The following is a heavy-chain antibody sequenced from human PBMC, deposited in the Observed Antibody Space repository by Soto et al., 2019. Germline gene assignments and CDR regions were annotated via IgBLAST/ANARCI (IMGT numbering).Heavy chain of an antibody. CDR1: GGSISSYY. CDR2: IYYSGST. Sequence: KPSETLSLTCTVSGGSISSYYWSWIRQPPGKGLEWIGYIYYSGSTNYNPSLKSRVTISVDTSKNQFSLKLSSVTAADTAVYYCARGGTAMVRAEPTIDYWGQGTLVTVSS. J-gene: IGHJ4*02. CDR3: ARGGTAMVRAEPTIDY. V-gene: IGHV4-59*01. D-gene: IGHD5-18*01.